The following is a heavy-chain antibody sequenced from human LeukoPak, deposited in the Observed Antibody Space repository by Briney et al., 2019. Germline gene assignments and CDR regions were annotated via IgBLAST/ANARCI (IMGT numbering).Heavy chain of an antibody. Sequence: PGGTLRLSCAASGFTFSSYGMHWVRQAPGKGLEWVAFIRYDGSNKYYADSVKGRFTISRDNSKNTLYLQMNSLRAEDTAVYYCAKEASIAAAGRVVGAFDIWGQGTMVTVSS. CDR3: AKEASIAAAGRVVGAFDI. CDR1: GFTFSSYG. CDR2: IRYDGSNK. V-gene: IGHV3-30*02. J-gene: IGHJ3*02. D-gene: IGHD6-13*01.